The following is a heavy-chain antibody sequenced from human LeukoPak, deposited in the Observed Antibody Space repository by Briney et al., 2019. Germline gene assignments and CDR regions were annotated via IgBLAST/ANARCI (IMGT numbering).Heavy chain of an antibody. J-gene: IGHJ4*02. D-gene: IGHD2-2*01. Sequence: PGGSLRLSCAASGFTFRSSGMHWVRQAPGKGLEWVAVVYYDASNKLYAESVKGRFTISRDNSKNMLYLQMNSLRVDDTAVYYCARDRSRYVDYWGQGTLVTVSS. CDR2: VYYDASNK. CDR1: GFTFRSSG. V-gene: IGHV3-33*01. CDR3: ARDRSRYVDY.